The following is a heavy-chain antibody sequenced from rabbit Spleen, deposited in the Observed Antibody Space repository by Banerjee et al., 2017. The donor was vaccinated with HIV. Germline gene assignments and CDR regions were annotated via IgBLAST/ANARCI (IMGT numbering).Heavy chain of an antibody. J-gene: IGHJ6*01. V-gene: IGHV1S40*01. CDR1: GFSFSSNHY. D-gene: IGHD8-1*01. Sequence: QSLEESGGDLVKPGASLTLTCTASGFSFSSNHYMCWVRQAPGKGLEWIACIDAGSSGFTYFASWAKGRFTCSKTSSTTVTLQMTSLTVADTATYFCARDSASSFSSYGMDLWGPGTLVTVS. CDR3: ARDSASSFSSYGMDL. CDR2: IDAGSSGFT.